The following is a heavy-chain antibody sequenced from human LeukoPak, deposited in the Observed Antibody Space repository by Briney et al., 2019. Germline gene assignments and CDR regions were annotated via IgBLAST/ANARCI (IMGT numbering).Heavy chain of an antibody. Sequence: PSQTLSLTCTVSGDSIRSVDYYWSWIRQPPGKGLEWIGYIHYSGSTSYIPSLESRVTISVDTSKNQFSLKLSSVTAADTAVYYCARGPGYCSSTSCRLFDYWGQGTLVTVSS. D-gene: IGHD2-2*03. CDR2: IHYSGST. V-gene: IGHV4-30-4*01. J-gene: IGHJ4*02. CDR1: GDSIRSVDYY. CDR3: ARGPGYCSSTSCRLFDY.